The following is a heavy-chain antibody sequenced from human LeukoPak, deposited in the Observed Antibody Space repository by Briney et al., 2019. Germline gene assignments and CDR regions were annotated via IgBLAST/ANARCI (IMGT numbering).Heavy chain of an antibody. CDR3: TTDIVYLQLEY. D-gene: IGHD2-15*01. CDR1: GFAFANYW. J-gene: IGHJ4*02. Sequence: PGGSLTLSCAASGFAFANYWMVWVRQAPGKGLEWVASIGKDGSEQAYADSVKGRFAISRDNARNSLYLQMSSLRVEDTATYYCTTDIVYLQLEYWGQGALVSVSS. V-gene: IGHV3-7*01. CDR2: IGKDGSEQ.